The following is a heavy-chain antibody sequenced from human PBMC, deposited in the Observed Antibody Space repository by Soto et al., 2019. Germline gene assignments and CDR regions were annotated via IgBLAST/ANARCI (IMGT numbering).Heavy chain of an antibody. CDR3: ARTYSSSSRYFDY. Sequence: PGGSLRLSCAASGFTFSSYGMHWVRQAPGKGLEWVAVIWYDGSNKYYADSVKGRFTISRDNSKNTLYLQMNSLRAEDTAVYYCARTYSSSSRYFDYWGQGTLVTVSS. CDR1: GFTFSSYG. V-gene: IGHV3-33*01. D-gene: IGHD6-6*01. CDR2: IWYDGSNK. J-gene: IGHJ4*02.